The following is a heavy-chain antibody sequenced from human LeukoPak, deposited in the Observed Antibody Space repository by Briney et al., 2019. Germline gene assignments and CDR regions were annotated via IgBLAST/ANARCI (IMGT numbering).Heavy chain of an antibody. J-gene: IGHJ3*01. CDR3: MRQPTRDGFHV. CDR2: IYYSGDT. CDR1: GGSISSRIHY. V-gene: IGHV4-39*01. Sequence: PSETLSRSCTVSGGSISSRIHYWGWIRQPPGKGLEWIGSIYYSGDTYYHPSFKSRVTISVDTSKNQFSLKLNSVTAADTAMYYCMRQPTRDGFHVWGQGTMVTVSS.